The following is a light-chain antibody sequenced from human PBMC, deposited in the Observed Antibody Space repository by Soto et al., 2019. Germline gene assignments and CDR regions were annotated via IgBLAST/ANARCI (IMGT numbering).Light chain of an antibody. CDR2: SAS. CDR1: QGINTW. J-gene: IGKJ4*01. Sequence: DIQMTQSPSSVSAFVGDRVTITCRASQGINTWFAWYQQKPGKAPKLLMYSASNLHTGVSSRFTGGGSGTEFTLTINSLQPEDFATYYCQQSDTLPITFGGGTKLDIK. V-gene: IGKV1-12*01. CDR3: QQSDTLPIT.